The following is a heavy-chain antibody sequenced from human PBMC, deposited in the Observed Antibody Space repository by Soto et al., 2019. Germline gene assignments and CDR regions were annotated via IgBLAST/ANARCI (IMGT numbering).Heavy chain of an antibody. CDR2: IKSETDGGTI. D-gene: IGHD6-19*01. CDR3: TPLVLKYNSDWYPVSD. J-gene: IGHJ4*02. V-gene: IGHV3-15*07. Sequence: EVQLVESGGGLVKPGGSLRLSCAGSGFTFSNVWLNWVRQAPGKGLEWVGRIKSETDGGTIDYAAPVKGRFTISRDDSINTLYLQMDSLKPEDSATSYCTPLVLKYNSDWYPVSDWGQGRRVTLS. CDR1: GFTFSNVW.